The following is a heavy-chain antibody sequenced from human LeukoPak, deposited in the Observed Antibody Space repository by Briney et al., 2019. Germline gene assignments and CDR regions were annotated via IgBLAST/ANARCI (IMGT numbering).Heavy chain of an antibody. J-gene: IGHJ3*02. CDR3: ARIQWNWNYQRAFDI. V-gene: IGHV4-59*01. D-gene: IGHD1-7*01. CDR2: IYYSGST. CDR1: GGTISSYF. Sequence: SETLSLTCTVSGGTISSYFWSWIRQPPGKRLEWIGYIYYSGSTNYSPSLKSRVTISVDTSKNQFSLKLSSVTAADTAVYYCARIQWNWNYQRAFDIWGQGTMVTVSS.